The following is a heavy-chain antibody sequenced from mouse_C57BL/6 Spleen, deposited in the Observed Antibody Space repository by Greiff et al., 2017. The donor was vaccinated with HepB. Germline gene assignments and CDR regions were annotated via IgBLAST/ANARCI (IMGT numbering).Heavy chain of an antibody. CDR1: GYAFSSSW. CDR2: IYPGDGDT. D-gene: IGHD1-1*01. Sequence: VQLKQSGPELVKPGASVKISCKASGYAFSSSWMNWVKQRPGKGLEWIGRIYPGDGDTNYNGKFKGKATLTADKSSSTAYMQLSSLTSEDSAVYFCARSGDYYGSSSFAYWGQGTLVTVSA. J-gene: IGHJ3*01. CDR3: ARSGDYYGSSSFAY. V-gene: IGHV1-82*01.